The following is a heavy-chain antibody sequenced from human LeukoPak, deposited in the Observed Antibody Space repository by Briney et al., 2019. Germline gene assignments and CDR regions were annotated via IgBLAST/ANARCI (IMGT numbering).Heavy chain of an antibody. J-gene: IGHJ4*02. CDR1: GFTFSSYA. Sequence: GRSLRLSCAASGFTFSSYAMHWVRQAPGKGLEWVAVISYDGSNKYYADSVKGRFTISRDNSKNTLYLQMNSLRAEDTAVYYCARTPPSAYYYDSSAPFGSWGQGTLVTVSS. CDR3: ARTPPSAYYYDSSAPFGS. CDR2: ISYDGSNK. V-gene: IGHV3-30-3*01. D-gene: IGHD3-22*01.